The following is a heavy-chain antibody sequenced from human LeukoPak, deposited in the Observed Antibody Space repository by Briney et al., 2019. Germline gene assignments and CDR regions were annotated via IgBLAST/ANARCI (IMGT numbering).Heavy chain of an antibody. V-gene: IGHV4-34*01. Sequence: KTSETLSLTCAVYGGSFSGYYWSWIRQPPGKGLEWIGEINHSGSTNYNPSLKSRVTISVDTSKNQFSLKLSSVTAADTAVYYCARATRVLLLWFGEPARRHFDYWGQGTLVTVSS. CDR1: GGSFSGYY. CDR3: ARATRVLLLWFGEPARRHFDY. J-gene: IGHJ4*02. D-gene: IGHD3-10*01. CDR2: INHSGST.